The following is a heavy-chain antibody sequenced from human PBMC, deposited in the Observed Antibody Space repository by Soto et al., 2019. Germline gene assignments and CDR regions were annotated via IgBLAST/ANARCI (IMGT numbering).Heavy chain of an antibody. V-gene: IGHV4-61*08. J-gene: IGHJ4*02. Sequence: SETLSLTCTVSGAALSSGGYFYTWLRQPPGKGLEWLGYIYYSGGTNYNPSLKRRVTISLDRSKSQFSLRLISVTAADTDGDYCAREQSDDNYFDSWGQGTLVTVSS. CDR2: IYYSGGT. CDR3: AREQSDDNYFDS. CDR1: GAALSSGGYF. D-gene: IGHD1-1*01.